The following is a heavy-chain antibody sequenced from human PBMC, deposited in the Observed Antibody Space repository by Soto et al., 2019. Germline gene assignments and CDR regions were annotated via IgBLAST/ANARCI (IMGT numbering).Heavy chain of an antibody. J-gene: IGHJ6*02. D-gene: IGHD3-10*01. V-gene: IGHV3-30-3*01. CDR3: ARSPGKLWFGELFRGGYYYYYYGMDV. CDR2: ISYDGSNK. CDR1: GFTFSSYA. Sequence: QVQLVESGGGVVQPGRSLRLSCAASGFTFSSYAMHWVRQAPGKGLEWVAVISYDGSNKYYADSVKGRFTISRDNSKNTLYLQMNSLRAEDTAVYYCARSPGKLWFGELFRGGYYYYYYGMDVWGQGTTVTVSS.